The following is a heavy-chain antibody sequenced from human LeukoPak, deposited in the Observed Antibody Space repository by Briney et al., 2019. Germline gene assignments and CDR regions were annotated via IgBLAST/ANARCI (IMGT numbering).Heavy chain of an antibody. D-gene: IGHD5-12*01. CDR2: IIPILGIA. Sequence: SVKVSCKASGYTFTSYDIHWVRQAPGQGLEWMGRIIPILGIANYAQKFQGRVTITADKSTSTAYMELGSLRSEDTAVYYCARDSGGYEPTNYYYYGMDVWGQGTTVTVSS. CDR3: ARDSGGYEPTNYYYYGMDV. J-gene: IGHJ6*02. V-gene: IGHV1-69*04. CDR1: GYTFTSYD.